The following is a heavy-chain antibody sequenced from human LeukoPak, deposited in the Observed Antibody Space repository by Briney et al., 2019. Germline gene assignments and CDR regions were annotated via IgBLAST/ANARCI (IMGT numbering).Heavy chain of an antibody. V-gene: IGHV3-23*01. CDR1: GFTLSSYA. CDR3: AKAGYCSGGSCPAPSLNWFDP. J-gene: IGHJ5*02. Sequence: SGGSLRLSCAASGFTLSSYAMSWVRQAPGKGLEWVSAISGSGGSTYYADSVKGRFTISRDNSKNTLYLQMNSLRAEDTAVYYCAKAGYCSGGSCPAPSLNWFDPWGQGTLVTVSS. D-gene: IGHD2-15*01. CDR2: ISGSGGST.